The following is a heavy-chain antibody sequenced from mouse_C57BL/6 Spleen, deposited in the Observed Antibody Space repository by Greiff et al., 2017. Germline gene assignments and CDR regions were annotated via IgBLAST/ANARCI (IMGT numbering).Heavy chain of an antibody. CDR3: ARGVYYYGSSYGYFDY. J-gene: IGHJ2*01. V-gene: IGHV1-22*01. Sequence: VQLKESGPELVKPGASVKMSCKASGYTFTDYNMHWVKQSHGKSLEWIGYINPNNGGTSYNQKFKGKATLTVNKSSSTAYMELRSLTSEDSAVYYCARGVYYYGSSYGYFDYWGQGTTLTVSS. CDR1: GYTFTDYN. CDR2: INPNNGGT. D-gene: IGHD1-1*01.